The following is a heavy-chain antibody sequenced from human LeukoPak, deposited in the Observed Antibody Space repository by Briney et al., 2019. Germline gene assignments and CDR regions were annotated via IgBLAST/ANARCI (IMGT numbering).Heavy chain of an antibody. D-gene: IGHD6-13*01. Sequence: GGSLRLSCTSSGLTFSSDAMTWVRQAPGKGLEWVSSISGSGDGTYYADSVKGRFTISRDNAKNSLYLQMNSLRAEDTAVYYCARSLATGYSSSWYLLFDYWGQGTLVTVSS. CDR1: GLTFSSDA. J-gene: IGHJ4*02. CDR2: ISGSGDGT. CDR3: ARSLATGYSSSWYLLFDY. V-gene: IGHV3-23*01.